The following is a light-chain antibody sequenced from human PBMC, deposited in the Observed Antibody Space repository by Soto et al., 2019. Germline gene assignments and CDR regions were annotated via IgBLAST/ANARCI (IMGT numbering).Light chain of an antibody. J-gene: IGLJ2*01. CDR1: SSDVGGYNF. V-gene: IGLV2-8*01. Sequence: QSALTQPPSASGSPGQSVTISCTGTSSDVGGYNFVSWYQQHPGKAPKLMIYEVSKRPSGVPDRFSGSKSGNTASLTVSGLQAEDEADYYCISYAGGKNYVVFGGGTKLTVL. CDR2: EVS. CDR3: ISYAGGKNYVV.